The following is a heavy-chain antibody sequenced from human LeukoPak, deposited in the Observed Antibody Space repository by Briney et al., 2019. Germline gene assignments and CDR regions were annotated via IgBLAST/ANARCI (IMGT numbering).Heavy chain of an antibody. J-gene: IGHJ3*02. V-gene: IGHV3-33*03. D-gene: IGHD1-7*01. CDR2: IWYDGSNK. Sequence: PGGSLRLSCAASGFTFSSYGMHWVRQAPGKGLEWVAVIWYDGSNKYYADSVKGRFTISRDKSKNTLYLQMNSLRAQDTAVYYCAKVRGTYIAYDAFDIWGQGTMVTVCS. CDR3: AKVRGTYIAYDAFDI. CDR1: GFTFSSYG.